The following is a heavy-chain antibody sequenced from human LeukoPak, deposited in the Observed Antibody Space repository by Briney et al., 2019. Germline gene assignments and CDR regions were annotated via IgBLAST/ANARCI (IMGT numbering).Heavy chain of an antibody. V-gene: IGHV4-59*08. J-gene: IGHJ4*02. D-gene: IGHD6-19*01. CDR2: IYYTGGT. CDR3: GKYGGSGRVIDY. Sequence: PSETLSLTCTVSGGSISSNYWTWIRQPPGKGLEYIGYIYYTGGTNYNPSLKSRVTISVDTSKNQFSLKLSSVTAADTAVYFCGKYGGSGRVIDYWGQGTLVTVSS. CDR1: GGSISSNY.